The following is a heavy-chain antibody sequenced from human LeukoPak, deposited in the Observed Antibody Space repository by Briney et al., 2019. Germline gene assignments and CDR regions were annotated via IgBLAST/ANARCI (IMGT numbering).Heavy chain of an antibody. Sequence: PSDTLSLTCAVSGGSISSGSYYWSWIRQPAGKGLEWIGRIYINGNTNYNPSLKSRVTISADTSDNQFSLKLSSVTAADTAVYYCARAGGFQLENWFDPWGQGTLVTVSS. D-gene: IGHD1-1*01. CDR3: ARAGGFQLENWFDP. CDR1: GGSISSGSYY. CDR2: IYINGNT. J-gene: IGHJ5*02. V-gene: IGHV4-61*02.